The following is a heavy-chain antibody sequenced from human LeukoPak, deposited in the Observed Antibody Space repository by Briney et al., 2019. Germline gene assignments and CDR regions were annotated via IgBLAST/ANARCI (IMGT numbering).Heavy chain of an antibody. J-gene: IGHJ4*02. CDR2: ISSSGSNI. D-gene: IGHD2-21*02. V-gene: IGHV3-11*01. Sequence: PGGSLRLSCAASGSTFSDYYMSWIRQAPGKGLEWVSYISSSGSNIYYADSVKGRFTISRDNAKNSLYLQMNSLRAEDTAVYYCARVPCGGDCYSYFDYWGQGTLVTVSS. CDR1: GSTFSDYY. CDR3: ARVPCGGDCYSYFDY.